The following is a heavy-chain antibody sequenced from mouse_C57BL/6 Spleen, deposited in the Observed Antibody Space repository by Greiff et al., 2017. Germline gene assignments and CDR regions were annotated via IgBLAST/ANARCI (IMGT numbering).Heavy chain of an antibody. J-gene: IGHJ3*01. V-gene: IGHV1-15*01. Sequence: QVQLKESGAELVRPGASVTLSCKASGYTFTDYEMHWVKQTPVHGLEWIGAIDPETGGTAYNQKFKGKAILTADKSSSTAYMELRSPTSEDSAVYYCTRYGYGNSFAYWGQGTLVTVSA. CDR1: GYTFTDYE. CDR3: TRYGYGNSFAY. D-gene: IGHD2-1*01. CDR2: IDPETGGT.